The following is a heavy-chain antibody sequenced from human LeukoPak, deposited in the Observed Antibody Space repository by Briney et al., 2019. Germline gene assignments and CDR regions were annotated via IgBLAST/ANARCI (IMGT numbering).Heavy chain of an antibody. Sequence: GGSLTLSCEASGFTFSGNWMSWVRQAPRKGLEWVASINPDGSQKLYVDSVKGRFTISRDNTKSSLYLQMNSLGAEDTAMYYCAKLLGTATTYDSWGQGTRVTVSS. CDR2: INPDGSQK. D-gene: IGHD5-24*01. CDR1: GFTFSGNW. V-gene: IGHV3-7*01. J-gene: IGHJ4*02. CDR3: AKLLGTATTYDS.